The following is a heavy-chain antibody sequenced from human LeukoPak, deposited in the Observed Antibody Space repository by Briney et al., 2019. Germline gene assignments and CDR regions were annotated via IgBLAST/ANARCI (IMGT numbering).Heavy chain of an antibody. D-gene: IGHD2-15*01. V-gene: IGHV3-7*04. J-gene: IGHJ4*02. Sequence: GGSLRLSCAASGFTFRTYWMSWVRQVLGKGLEWEANINQDGSEKNYVDSVKGRFTISRDNIKNSLYLQMNSLRAEDTAVYYCATDLYYRGQGTLVTVSS. CDR3: ATDLYY. CDR2: INQDGSEK. CDR1: GFTFRTYW.